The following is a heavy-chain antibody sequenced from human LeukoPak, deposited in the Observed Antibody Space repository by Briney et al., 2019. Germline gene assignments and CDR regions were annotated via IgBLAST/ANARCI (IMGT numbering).Heavy chain of an antibody. V-gene: IGHV4-61*02. Sequence: SETLSLTCTVSGGSISSGSYHWSWIRQPAGKGLEWIGRIYTSGSTNYNPSLKSRVTISVDTSKNQFSLKLSSVTAADTAVYYCARALGYPDVWGKGTTVTVSS. CDR3: ARALGYPDV. CDR1: GGSISSGSYH. J-gene: IGHJ6*04. CDR2: IYTSGST. D-gene: IGHD7-27*01.